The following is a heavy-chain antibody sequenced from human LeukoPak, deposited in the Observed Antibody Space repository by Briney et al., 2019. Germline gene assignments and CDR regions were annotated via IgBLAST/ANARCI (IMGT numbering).Heavy chain of an antibody. CDR2: IYYSGST. V-gene: IGHV4-30-4*01. CDR3: ASLARGEYFDY. Sequence: SQTLSLTCTVYGGSIRSGDYYWSWIRQPPGKGLEWIGYIYYSGSTYYNPSLKSRVTISVDTSKNQFSLKLSSVTAADTAVYYCASLARGEYFDYWGQGTLVTVSS. D-gene: IGHD3-16*01. J-gene: IGHJ4*02. CDR1: GGSIRSGDYY.